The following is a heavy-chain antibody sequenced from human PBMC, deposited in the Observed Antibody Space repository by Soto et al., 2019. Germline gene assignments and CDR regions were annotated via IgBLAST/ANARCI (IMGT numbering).Heavy chain of an antibody. CDR3: VRQAKLTTVTANVGYYYGLDV. Sequence: DVQLLESGGGLVQPGGSLRLSCAASGFRFSTYDMSWVRQAPGKGLEWVSVMSGSGSGTYYADSVKGRFTISRDNSKNTLDLHMNSLRAEDTAVYYCVRQAKLTTVTANVGYYYGLDVWGQGTTVTVSS. CDR2: MSGSGSGT. CDR1: GFRFSTYD. D-gene: IGHD4-4*01. V-gene: IGHV3-23*01. J-gene: IGHJ6*02.